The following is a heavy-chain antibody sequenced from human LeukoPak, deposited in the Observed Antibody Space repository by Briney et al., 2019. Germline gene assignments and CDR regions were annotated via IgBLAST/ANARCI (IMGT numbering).Heavy chain of an antibody. CDR3: AGSPTVDAAFDI. J-gene: IGHJ3*02. CDR1: GFTFSSYA. D-gene: IGHD4-23*01. V-gene: IGHV3-23*01. Sequence: GGSLRLSCAASGFTFSSYAMSWVRQAPGKGLEGVSSISGSGGSTYYADSVRGRFTVSRDNSRNTLALQMNSLRAEDTAVYYCAGSPTVDAAFDIWGQGTMDTVSS. CDR2: ISGSGGST.